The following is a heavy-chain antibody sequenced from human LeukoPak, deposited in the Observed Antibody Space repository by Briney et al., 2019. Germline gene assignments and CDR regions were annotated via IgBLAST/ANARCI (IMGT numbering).Heavy chain of an antibody. CDR2: KSWNSGRI. CDR1: GYPFEDYA. CDR3: GKSTYYGFWSDYLDY. V-gene: IGHV3-9*03. J-gene: IGHJ4*02. D-gene: IGHD3-3*01. Sequence: GRSLRLSCAAPGYPFEDYAMHCVPEAPGKGLEWVSDKSWNSGRIGYVDSVKGRFTLYRENAKNSLYLQINSLKPEDLAVYNYGKSTYYGFWSDYLDYWGQGTRVTVSS.